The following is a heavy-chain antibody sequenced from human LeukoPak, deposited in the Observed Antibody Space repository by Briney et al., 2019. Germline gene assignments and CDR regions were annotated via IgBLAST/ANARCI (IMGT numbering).Heavy chain of an antibody. V-gene: IGHV4-59*08. Sequence: PSETLSLTCTVSGGSISGYYWSWIRQPPGKGLEWIGYIYHNGGTNYNTSLQSRLTIPVATSKNQFSLKLSSVTAADTAVYYCARHLRAVAGGRYFDYWGQGTQVTVSS. J-gene: IGHJ4*02. D-gene: IGHD6-19*01. CDR2: IYHNGGT. CDR3: ARHLRAVAGGRYFDY. CDR1: GGSISGYY.